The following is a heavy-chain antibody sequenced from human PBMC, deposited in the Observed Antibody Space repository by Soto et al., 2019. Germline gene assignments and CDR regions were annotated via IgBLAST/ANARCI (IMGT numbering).Heavy chain of an antibody. D-gene: IGHD5-18*01. CDR1: GYTFTSYG. CDR2: ISAYNGNT. J-gene: IGHJ6*02. V-gene: IGHV1-18*01. Sequence: ASVKVSCKASGYTFTSYGISWVRQAPGQGLEWMGWISAYNGNTNYAQKFQGRVTITADESTSTAYMELSSLRSEDTAVYYCARRGYSYGSQDYYYYGMDVWGQGTTVTVSS. CDR3: ARRGYSYGSQDYYYYGMDV.